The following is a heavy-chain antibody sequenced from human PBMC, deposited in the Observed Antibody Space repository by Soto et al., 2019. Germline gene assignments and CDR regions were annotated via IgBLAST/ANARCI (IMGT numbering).Heavy chain of an antibody. CDR2: IYHSGST. Sequence: QVQLQESGPGLVKPSGTLSLTCAVSGGSISSSNWWSWVRQPPGKGLEWIGEIYHSGSTIYNPSLKSRVTISGDKSKNQFSLKLSSVTAADTAVYYCASVRGGYYYAMDVWGQGTTVTVSS. D-gene: IGHD3-10*02. V-gene: IGHV4-4*02. CDR1: GGSISSSNW. CDR3: ASVRGGYYYAMDV. J-gene: IGHJ6*02.